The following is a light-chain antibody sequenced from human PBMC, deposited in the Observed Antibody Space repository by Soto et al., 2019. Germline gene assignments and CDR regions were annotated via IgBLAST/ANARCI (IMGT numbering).Light chain of an antibody. J-gene: IGLJ3*02. CDR1: SSDVGGYNY. Sequence: QSALTQPASVSGSPGQSITISCTGTSSDVGGYNYVSWYQEHPGKAPKLIIYEVNNRPSGVSNRFSGSKSGNTASLTISGLQTEDEADYYCNSYTTSTVWVFGGGTQLTVL. CDR3: NSYTTSTVWV. V-gene: IGLV2-14*01. CDR2: EVN.